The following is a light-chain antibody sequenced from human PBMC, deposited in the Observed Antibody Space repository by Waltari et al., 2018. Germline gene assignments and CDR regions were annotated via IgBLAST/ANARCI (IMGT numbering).Light chain of an antibody. CDR2: AAS. CDR1: QNINNY. Sequence: GDTVTITCRASQNINNYLSWYQQRPGKAPKLLIYAASALQSGVPSRFSGRGSATDYTLTIISLQPEDSATYFCQQSYSTPLTFGGGTKVEIK. CDR3: QQSYSTPLT. J-gene: IGKJ4*01. V-gene: IGKV1-39*01.